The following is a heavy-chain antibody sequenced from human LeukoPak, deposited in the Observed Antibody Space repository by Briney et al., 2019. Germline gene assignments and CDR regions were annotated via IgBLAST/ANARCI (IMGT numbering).Heavy chain of an antibody. CDR2: ISRVSTI. CDR3: AREGRSGSYDDY. J-gene: IGHJ4*02. D-gene: IGHD1-26*01. Sequence: GGSLRLSCAASGFTFSSYNMNWIRQAPGKGLEWVSYISRVSTIYYADSVKGRFTISRGNAKNSVYLQMNSLRAEDTAVYYCAREGRSGSYDDYWGQGTLVTVSS. CDR1: GFTFSSYN. V-gene: IGHV3-48*01.